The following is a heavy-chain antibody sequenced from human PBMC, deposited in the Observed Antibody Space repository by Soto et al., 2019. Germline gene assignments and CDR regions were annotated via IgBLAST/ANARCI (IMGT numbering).Heavy chain of an antibody. J-gene: IGHJ4*02. CDR3: ARGIVEDGSGSSSFLDS. CDR2: ISHSGST. V-gene: IGHV4-30-2*01. CDR1: GGSISSGGNS. Sequence: QLQLQESGSGLVKPSQTLSLTCAVSGGSISSGGNSWSWIRQPPGKGLEWIGYISHSGSTYYNPSLKSRVTIPVDGSKNQFSLKLNSVTAADTAVYYCARGIVEDGSGSSSFLDSWGQGTLVTVSS. D-gene: IGHD3-10*01.